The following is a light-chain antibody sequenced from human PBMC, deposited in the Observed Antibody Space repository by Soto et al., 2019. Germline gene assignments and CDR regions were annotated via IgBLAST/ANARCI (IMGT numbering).Light chain of an antibody. J-gene: IGKJ4*01. CDR2: DVS. Sequence: EIVLTQSPATLSLSPGERATLSCRASQSISSHLAWYQQKPGQAPRLLMYDVSNRATDIPARSSGSGSGTDFPLTISSLEPEDFAVYYCQQRPNGPLTFGGGTKVAIK. CDR3: QQRPNGPLT. CDR1: QSISSH. V-gene: IGKV3-11*01.